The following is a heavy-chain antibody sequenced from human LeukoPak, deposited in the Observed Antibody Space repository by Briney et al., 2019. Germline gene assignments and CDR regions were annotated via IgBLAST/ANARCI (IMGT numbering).Heavy chain of an antibody. CDR3: ARVLRSGTTVGGFDF. CDR1: GFTVSSNY. Sequence: GGSLRLSCAASGFTVSSNYMSWVRQAPGKGLEWVSVIYSGGSTYYADSVKGRFTISRDNSKNTLYLQMNSLRAEDTAVYYCARVLRSGTTVGGFDFWGQGTLVTVSS. D-gene: IGHD4-23*01. CDR2: IYSGGST. V-gene: IGHV3-66*01. J-gene: IGHJ4*02.